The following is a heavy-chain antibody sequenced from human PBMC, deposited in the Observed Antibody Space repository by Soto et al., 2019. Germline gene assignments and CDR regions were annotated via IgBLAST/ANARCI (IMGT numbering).Heavy chain of an antibody. CDR3: AKASGLLWFGESGYYFDY. Sequence: ESGGGLVQPGRSLRLSCAASGFTFDDYAMHWVRQAPGKGLEWVSGISWNSGSIGYADSVKGRFTISRDNAKNSLYLQMNSLRAEDTALYYCAKASGLLWFGESGYYFDYWGQGTLVTVSS. D-gene: IGHD3-10*01. CDR1: GFTFDDYA. CDR2: ISWNSGSI. V-gene: IGHV3-9*01. J-gene: IGHJ4*02.